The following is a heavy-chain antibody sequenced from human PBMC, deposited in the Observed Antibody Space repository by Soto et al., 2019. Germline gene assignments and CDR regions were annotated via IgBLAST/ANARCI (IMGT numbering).Heavy chain of an antibody. CDR3: ARGDDIRVVIQPIHYYCDY. V-gene: IGHV1-18*01. J-gene: IGHJ4*02. Sequence: QVQLVQSGAEVKKPGASVKVSCKASGYTFTSYGISWVRQAPGQGLEWMGWISAYNGNTNYAQKLQGRVTMTTDTSTSTAAMELRRLSSDDTAVYYCARGDDIRVVIQPIHYYCDYWRTGTLVTVSS. CDR1: GYTFTSYG. CDR2: ISAYNGNT. D-gene: IGHD3-10*01.